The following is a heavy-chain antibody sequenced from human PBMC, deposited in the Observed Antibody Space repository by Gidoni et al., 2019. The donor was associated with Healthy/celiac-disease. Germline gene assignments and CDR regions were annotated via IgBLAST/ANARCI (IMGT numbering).Heavy chain of an antibody. CDR1: GGTFSSYA. D-gene: IGHD3-10*01. CDR2: IIPILGIA. V-gene: IGHV1-69*04. J-gene: IGHJ3*02. CDR3: ASAITMVRGAAFDI. Sequence: QVQLVQSGAEVKKPGSSVKVSCKASGGTFSSYAISWVRQAPGQGLEWMGRIIPILGIANYAQKFQGRVTITADKSTSTAYMELSSLRSEDTAVYYCASAITMVRGAAFDIWGQGTMVTVSS.